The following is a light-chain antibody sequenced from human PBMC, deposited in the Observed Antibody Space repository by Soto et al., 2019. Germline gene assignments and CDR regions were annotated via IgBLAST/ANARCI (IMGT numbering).Light chain of an antibody. J-gene: IGLJ1*01. CDR2: DVS. Sequence: QSALTQPRSVSGSPGQSVSISCTGTSSDVGRYSYVSWYQQHPGKAPKLMIYDVSERPSGVPDRFSGSKSGNAASLTISGLQPEDEPDPYRCSYAGTYTGVFGTGTKVTV. V-gene: IGLV2-11*01. CDR1: SSDVGRYSY. CDR3: CSYAGTYTGV.